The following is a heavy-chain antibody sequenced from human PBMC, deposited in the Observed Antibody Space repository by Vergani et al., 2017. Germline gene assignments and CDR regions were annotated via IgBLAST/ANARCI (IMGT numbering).Heavy chain of an antibody. J-gene: IGHJ3*01. V-gene: IGHV3-48*01. D-gene: IGHD6-6*01. CDR1: GFNFNTYS. Sequence: EVQLVESGGGLVQPGGSLRLSCAASGFNFNTYSMNWVRQAPGKGLEWISYLSSNARRQSYADSVKGRFTVSRDSAKNSLYLQMNSLRAEDTAIYYCTREYSSSSGRDLDVWGQGTMVTVSS. CDR2: LSSNARRQ. CDR3: TREYSSSSGRDLDV.